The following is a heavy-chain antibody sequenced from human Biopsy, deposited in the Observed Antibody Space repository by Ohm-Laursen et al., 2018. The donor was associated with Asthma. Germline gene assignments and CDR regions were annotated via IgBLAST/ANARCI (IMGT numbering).Heavy chain of an antibody. J-gene: IGHJ6*02. Sequence: TLSLTCDVYPGSFSGFFWTWIRQSPGKGLEWIGETNERGVTNNNPSLKSRVIISIDTYWNRVSLKLISVTAADTAVYYCARGPELDVWGQGTTVTVSS. CDR3: ARGPELDV. CDR2: TNERGVT. V-gene: IGHV4-34*01. CDR1: PGSFSGFF.